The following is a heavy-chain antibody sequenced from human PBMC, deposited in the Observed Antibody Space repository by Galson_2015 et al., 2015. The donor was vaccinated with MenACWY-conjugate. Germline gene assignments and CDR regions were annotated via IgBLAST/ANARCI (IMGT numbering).Heavy chain of an antibody. CDR1: GYTFTGFY. V-gene: IGHV1-2*04. Sequence: SVKVSCKASGYTFTGFYVHWVRQAPGQGLEWMGCINPKDGDTKIAQRFQGLLTTTRDTSISTAYMDLSRLRSDDTALYYCARDNGVTIVGVVTQNYF. CDR2: INPKDGDT. CDR3: ARDNGVTIVGVVTQNYF. D-gene: IGHD3-3*01. J-gene: IGHJ4*01.